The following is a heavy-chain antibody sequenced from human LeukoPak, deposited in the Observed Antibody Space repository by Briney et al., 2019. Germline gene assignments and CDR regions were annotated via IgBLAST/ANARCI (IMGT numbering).Heavy chain of an antibody. CDR3: AREMFGSGSYPDY. V-gene: IGHV3-33*01. J-gene: IGHJ4*02. Sequence: ARSLRFSCAASAFTFSTYAMHWVRPAPGKGLEWVALIWHDATHSLHTDSVKGRFTTSRDNSKNTVYLQVNSLGGEDTAVYCGAREMFGSGSYPDYWGQGALVSVSS. D-gene: IGHD3-10*01. CDR1: AFTFSTYA. CDR2: IWHDATHS.